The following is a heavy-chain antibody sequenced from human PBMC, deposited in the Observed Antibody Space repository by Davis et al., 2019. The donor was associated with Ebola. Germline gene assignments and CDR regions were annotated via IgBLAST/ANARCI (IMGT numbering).Heavy chain of an antibody. D-gene: IGHD6-13*01. CDR2: TKQDGSEK. Sequence: PGGSLRLSCAASGFSFSSYWMSWVRQAPGKGLEWVANTKQDGSEKYYVDSVEGRFTISRDNAKNSLYLQMNSLRAEDTAVYYCARGPSTGNSFSYWGQGTLVTVSS. J-gene: IGHJ4*02. CDR3: ARGPSTGNSFSY. V-gene: IGHV3-7*01. CDR1: GFSFSSYW.